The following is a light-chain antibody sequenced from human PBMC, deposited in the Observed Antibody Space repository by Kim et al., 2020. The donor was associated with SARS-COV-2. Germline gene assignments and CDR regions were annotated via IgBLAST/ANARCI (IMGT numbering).Light chain of an antibody. CDR2: LNSDGSH. Sequence: ASVKLTYNLSRGHSSYAIEWHQQQPEKGPRYLMKLNSDGSHSKGDGIPDRFSGSSSGAERYLTISSLQSEDEADYYCQTWGTGTVVFGGGTQLTVL. CDR3: QTWGTGTVV. CDR1: RGHSSYA. J-gene: IGLJ2*01. V-gene: IGLV4-69*01.